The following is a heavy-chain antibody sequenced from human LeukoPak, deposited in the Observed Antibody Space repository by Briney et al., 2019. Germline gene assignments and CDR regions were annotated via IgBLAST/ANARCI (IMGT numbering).Heavy chain of an antibody. CDR3: ARDASGSSTGLIDY. CDR1: GFVFSDYG. J-gene: IGHJ4*02. CDR2: IRYDGSNE. D-gene: IGHD1-26*01. V-gene: IGHV3-30*02. Sequence: GGSLRLSCAASGFVFSDYGMHWVRQAPGKGLEWVAFIRYDGSNEYYPDSVKGRFTISRDNSKNTLYLQMNSLRAEDTALYYCARDASGSSTGLIDYWGQGTLVTVSS.